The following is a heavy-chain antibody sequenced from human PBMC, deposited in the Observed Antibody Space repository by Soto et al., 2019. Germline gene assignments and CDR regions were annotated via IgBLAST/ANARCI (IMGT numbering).Heavy chain of an antibody. CDR2: MYFSGFYSGST. CDR3: ARGFDILTFGFCLDY. Sequence: XETLSLTCTVAGCSISSSNCYWGWIRQPPGKGLEWIANMYFSGFYSGSTSYNPSLKSRVTISVDTSKNQFSLQVSSVTAADTAVYYCARGFDILTFGFCLDYWGQGTLVTSPQ. CDR1: GCSISSSNCY. J-gene: IGHJ4*02. V-gene: IGHV4-39*01. D-gene: IGHD3-9*01.